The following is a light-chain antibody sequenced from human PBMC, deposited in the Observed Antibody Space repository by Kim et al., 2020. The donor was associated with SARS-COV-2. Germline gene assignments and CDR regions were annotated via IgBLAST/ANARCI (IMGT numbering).Light chain of an antibody. CDR2: GKN. V-gene: IGLV3-19*01. J-gene: IGLJ2*01. CDR1: SLRSYY. CDR3: NSRDSNDNVV. Sequence: ALGQTVRIPCQGDSLRSYYATGYQQKPGQAPILVIYGKNNRPSGMPDLFSGSSSGDTASLTITGTQAGDEADYYCNSRDSNDNVVFGGGTQLTVL.